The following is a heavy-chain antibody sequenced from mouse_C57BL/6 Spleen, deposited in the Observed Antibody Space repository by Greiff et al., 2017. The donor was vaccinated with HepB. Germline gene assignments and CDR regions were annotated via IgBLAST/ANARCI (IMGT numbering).Heavy chain of an antibody. Sequence: EVKLQESGPGLVKPSQSLSLTCSVTGYSITSGYYWNWIRQFPGNNLEWMGYISYDGSNNYNPSLKNRISITRDTSKNQFFLKLNSVTTEDTATYYCARGDGNYGYWGQGTTLTVSS. CDR1: GYSITSGYY. J-gene: IGHJ2*01. CDR2: ISYDGSN. CDR3: ARGDGNYGY. V-gene: IGHV3-6*01. D-gene: IGHD2-1*01.